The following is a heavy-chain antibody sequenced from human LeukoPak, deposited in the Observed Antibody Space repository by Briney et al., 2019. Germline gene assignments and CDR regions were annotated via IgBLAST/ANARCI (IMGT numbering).Heavy chain of an antibody. Sequence: GRSLRLSCAASGFTFSSYAMHWVRQAPGKGLEWVAVISYDGSNKYYADSVKGRFTISRDNSRNTLYLQMNNLRAEDTAVYYCTKSVGDVLTGYRDYWGQGTLVTVSS. CDR3: TKSVGDVLTGYRDY. V-gene: IGHV3-30-3*02. J-gene: IGHJ4*02. CDR1: GFTFSSYA. D-gene: IGHD3-9*01. CDR2: ISYDGSNK.